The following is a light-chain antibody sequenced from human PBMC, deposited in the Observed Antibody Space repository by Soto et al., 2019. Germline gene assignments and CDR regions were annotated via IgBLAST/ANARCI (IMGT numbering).Light chain of an antibody. Sequence: DIQMTQSPSSLSASLGDRVTITCRASQDTSTYLNWYQQKPGKAPNLLIDTVPNLETGVPPMFSGSGSGRVITLTISALEPEGIATYYCQQYNSLPYTFGQGTRLEIE. CDR2: TVP. CDR1: QDTSTY. V-gene: IGKV1-33*01. J-gene: IGKJ2*01. CDR3: QQYNSLPYT.